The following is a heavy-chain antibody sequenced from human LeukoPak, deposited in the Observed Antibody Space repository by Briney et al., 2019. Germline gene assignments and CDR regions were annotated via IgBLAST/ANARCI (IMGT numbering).Heavy chain of an antibody. CDR2: ISYDGSNK. Sequence: GGSLRLSCAASGFTFSSCAVHWVRQAPGKGLEWVAVISYDGSNKYYADSVKGRFTISRDNSKNTLYLQMNSLRAEDTAVYYCARSSIAAPFDYWGQGTLVTVSS. J-gene: IGHJ4*02. V-gene: IGHV3-30-3*01. CDR1: GFTFSSCA. CDR3: ARSSIAAPFDY. D-gene: IGHD6-6*01.